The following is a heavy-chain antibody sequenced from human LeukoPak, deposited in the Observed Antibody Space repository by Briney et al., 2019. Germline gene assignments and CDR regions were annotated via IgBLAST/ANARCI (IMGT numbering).Heavy chain of an antibody. CDR1: GGTFSSYA. J-gene: IGHJ5*02. V-gene: IGHV1-69*01. Sequence: SVKVSCKASGGTFSSYAISWVRQAPGQGLEWMGGIIPILGTANYAQKFQGRVTITADESTSTAYMELSSLRSEDTAVYYCARDPFGAAAGTRWFDPWGQGTLVTVSS. CDR3: ARDPFGAAAGTRWFDP. D-gene: IGHD6-13*01. CDR2: IIPILGTA.